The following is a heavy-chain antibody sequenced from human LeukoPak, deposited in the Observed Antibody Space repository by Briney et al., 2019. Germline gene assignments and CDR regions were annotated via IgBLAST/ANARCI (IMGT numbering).Heavy chain of an antibody. CDR1: GGTFSSYA. Sequence: ASVKVSCKASGGTFSSYAISWVRQAPGQGLEWMGGIIPIFGTANYAQKFQGRVTITADESTSTAYMELSSLRGEDTAVYYCARVRVRMDDFWSGLNDAFDIWGQGTMVTVSS. J-gene: IGHJ3*02. CDR3: ARVRVRMDDFWSGLNDAFDI. D-gene: IGHD3-3*01. CDR2: IIPIFGTA. V-gene: IGHV1-69*13.